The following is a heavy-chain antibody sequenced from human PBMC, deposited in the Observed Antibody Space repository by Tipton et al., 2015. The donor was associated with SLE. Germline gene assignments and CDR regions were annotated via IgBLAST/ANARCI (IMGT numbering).Heavy chain of an antibody. D-gene: IGHD3-10*01. CDR1: GYSISSGYY. V-gene: IGHV4-38-2*02. CDR3: ARATYNYVSGTYAYFDL. J-gene: IGHJ4*02. Sequence: TLSLTCSVAGYSISSGYYWEWIRQSPGKGLEWLGTIYPVGSTFYTPSLKSRVTVSEDTSKNQVSLILRSVTAADTAVYFCARATYNYVSGTYAYFDLWGQGTRVTVSS. CDR2: IYPVGST.